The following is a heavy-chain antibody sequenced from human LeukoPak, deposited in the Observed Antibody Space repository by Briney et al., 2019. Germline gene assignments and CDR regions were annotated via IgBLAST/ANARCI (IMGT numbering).Heavy chain of an antibody. V-gene: IGHV3-74*03. D-gene: IGHD1-14*01. Sequence: GGALRLSCAASGFTFSSYWMDWVRQAPGKGLVGVSRINTDGSSTTYADFVKGRFTVSRDNAKNTLYLQMNSLRAEDTAVYYCARGNHLDYWGQGTLVTVSS. J-gene: IGHJ4*02. CDR3: ARGNHLDY. CDR1: GFTFSSYW. CDR2: INTDGSST.